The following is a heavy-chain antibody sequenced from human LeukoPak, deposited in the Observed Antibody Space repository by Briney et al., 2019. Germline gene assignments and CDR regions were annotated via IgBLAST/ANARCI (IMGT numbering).Heavy chain of an antibody. CDR1: GYTFTSYG. J-gene: IGHJ4*02. CDR2: LRAYNGNT. V-gene: IGHV1-18*01. CDR3: ARERVYYDSSGYYFNYFDY. D-gene: IGHD3-22*01. Sequence: GASVKFSCKASGYTFTSYGICWVRQAPGQGLEWMGWLRAYNGNTNYAQKLQGRVTMTTDTSTSTDYMELRSLRSDDTAVYYCARERVYYDSSGYYFNYFDYWGQGTLVTVSS.